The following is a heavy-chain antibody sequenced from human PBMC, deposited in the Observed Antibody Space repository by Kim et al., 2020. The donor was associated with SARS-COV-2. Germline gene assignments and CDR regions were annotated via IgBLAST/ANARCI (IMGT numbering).Heavy chain of an antibody. CDR1: GFTLSSYA. Sequence: GGSLRLSCAASGFTLSSYAMSWVRQAPGKGLEWVSAINGSGGSTYYADSVKGRFTISRDNSKNTLYQQMNSLRAEDTADYYWAKPGPHTVPHGMDVWGQGSTVTVSS. CDR2: INGSGGST. V-gene: IGHV3-23*01. D-gene: IGHD4-17*01. J-gene: IGHJ6*02. CDR3: AKPGPHTVPHGMDV.